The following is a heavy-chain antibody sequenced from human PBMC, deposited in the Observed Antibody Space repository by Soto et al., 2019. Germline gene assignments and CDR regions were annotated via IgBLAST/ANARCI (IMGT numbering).Heavy chain of an antibody. D-gene: IGHD6-13*01. CDR1: GYSFTSYW. Sequence: GESLKISCKGSGYSFTSYWIGWVRQMPGKGLELMGIIYPGDSDTRYSPSFQGQVTISADKSISTAYLQWSSLKASDTAMYYCARTAAAGKYYYGMDVCGQGTTFTVSS. CDR2: IYPGDSDT. V-gene: IGHV5-51*01. J-gene: IGHJ6*02. CDR3: ARTAAAGKYYYGMDV.